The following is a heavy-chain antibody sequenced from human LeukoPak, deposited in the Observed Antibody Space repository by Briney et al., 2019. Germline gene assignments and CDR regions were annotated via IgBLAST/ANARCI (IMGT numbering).Heavy chain of an antibody. V-gene: IGHV4-39*01. CDR3: AKQRLANNDILTGYCF. CDR1: GASVSTSSYY. CDR2: THYSGST. J-gene: IGHJ4*02. Sequence: SETLSLTCTVSGASVSTSSYYWGWLRQSPGRGLEWIASTHYSGSTFYTPSLKSRVTIFVDTSKNRFSLTLRSVTAADTAVYYCAKQRLANNDILTGYCFWGQGILVTVSS. D-gene: IGHD3-9*01.